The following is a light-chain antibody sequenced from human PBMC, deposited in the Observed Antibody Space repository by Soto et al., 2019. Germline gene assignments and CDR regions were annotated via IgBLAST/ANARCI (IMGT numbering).Light chain of an antibody. CDR3: RSNDTGRGAHYV. CDR2: GNT. Sequence: QSVLTQPPSVSGAPGQRVTISCTGSSSNIGSTYDVQWYQQLPGTAPKLLIHGNTNRPSGVPDRFSGSKSGTSASLAITGLQADDGADYSARSNDTGRGAHYVSGTGPK. J-gene: IGLJ1*01. V-gene: IGLV1-40*01. CDR1: SSNIGSTYD.